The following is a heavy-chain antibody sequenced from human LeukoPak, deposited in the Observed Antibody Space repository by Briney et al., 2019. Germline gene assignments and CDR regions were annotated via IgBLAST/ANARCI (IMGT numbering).Heavy chain of an antibody. CDR2: IYSGGST. CDR3: ARASSGWYRFDP. J-gene: IGHJ5*02. D-gene: IGHD6-19*01. CDR1: GFTFSSYT. Sequence: GGSLRLSCAASGFTFSSYTMSWVRQAPGKGLEWVSVIYSGGSTYYADSVKGRFTISRDNSKNTLYLQMNSLRAEDTAVYYCARASSGWYRFDPWGQGTLVTVSS. V-gene: IGHV3-66*01.